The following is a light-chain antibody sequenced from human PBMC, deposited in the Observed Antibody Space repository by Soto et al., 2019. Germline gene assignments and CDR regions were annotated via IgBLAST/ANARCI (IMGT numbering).Light chain of an antibody. CDR3: CSYTSSDTVV. CDR1: SSDVGTYNL. V-gene: IGLV2-23*02. Sequence: QSALTQPASVSGSPGQSITISCTGTSSDVGTYNLVSWYQQHPGKAPKLMIYKVSKRPSGVSNRFSGSKSGNTASLTISGLQAEDEADYYCCSYTSSDTVVFGGGTKLTVL. J-gene: IGLJ2*01. CDR2: KVS.